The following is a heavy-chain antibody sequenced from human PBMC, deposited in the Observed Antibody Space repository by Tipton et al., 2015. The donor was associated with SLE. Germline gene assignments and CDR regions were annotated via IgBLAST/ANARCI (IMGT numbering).Heavy chain of an antibody. CDR1: GGSISSYY. J-gene: IGHJ4*02. Sequence: TLSLTCTVSGGSISSYYWSWIRQPPGKGLEWIGEINHRGSTNYNPSLKSRVTISVDTSKNRFSLKLSSVTAADTAVYYCARHSSLGDYWGQGTLVTVSS. D-gene: IGHD3-16*01. V-gene: IGHV4-59*08. CDR2: INHRGST. CDR3: ARHSSLGDY.